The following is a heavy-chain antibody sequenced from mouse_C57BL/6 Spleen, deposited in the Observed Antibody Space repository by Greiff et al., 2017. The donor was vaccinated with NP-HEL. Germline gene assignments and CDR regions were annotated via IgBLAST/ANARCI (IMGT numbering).Heavy chain of an antibody. J-gene: IGHJ2*01. V-gene: IGHV1-82*01. CDR3: ARRGGKGYFDD. Sequence: QVQLQQSGPELVKPGASVKISCKASGYAFSSSWMHWVQQRPGKGLECIGRLYPGAGDTYYNGKFKGKATLTADKSSSTAYMQLSSRTYEDSAVYVSARRGGKGYFDDWGKGTTLIVSS. CDR2: LYPGAGDT. CDR1: GYAFSSSW.